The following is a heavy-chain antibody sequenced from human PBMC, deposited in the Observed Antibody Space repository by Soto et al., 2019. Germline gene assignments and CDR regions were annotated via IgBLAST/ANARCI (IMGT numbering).Heavy chain of an antibody. CDR3: ARSKTIVMPGFDH. CDR1: GYVFTSFA. V-gene: IGHV1-3*04. CDR2: INTGNGDS. J-gene: IGHJ4*02. Sequence: GASVKVSCKTSGYVFTSFAIHWMRQAPGQGPEWMGWINTGNGDSKYSEKFQDRVTITRDTSATTAYMELSSLRSEDTAVCYCARSKTIVMPGFDHWGQGTLVTVSS. D-gene: IGHD2-21*01.